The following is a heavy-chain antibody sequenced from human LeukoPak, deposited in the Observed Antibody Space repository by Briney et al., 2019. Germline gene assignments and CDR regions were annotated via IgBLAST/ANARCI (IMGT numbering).Heavy chain of an antibody. CDR2: IRYDGSNK. CDR3: AKRAVVNHYYYYMDV. Sequence: GGSLRLSCAASGFTFSSYGMHWVRQAPGKGLEWVAFIRYDGSNKYYADSVKGRFTISRDNSKNTLYLQMNSLRAEDTAVYYCAKRAVVNHYYYYMDVWGKGTTVTVSS. V-gene: IGHV3-30*02. D-gene: IGHD4-23*01. J-gene: IGHJ6*03. CDR1: GFTFSSYG.